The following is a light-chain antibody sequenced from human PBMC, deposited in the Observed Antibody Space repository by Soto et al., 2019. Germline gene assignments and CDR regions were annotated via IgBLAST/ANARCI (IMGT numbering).Light chain of an antibody. CDR3: SSYTSSNTPYF. V-gene: IGLV2-14*01. J-gene: IGLJ1*01. CDR1: SSDVGAYNF. Sequence: QSALTQPASVSGSPGQSITISCTGSSSDVGAYNFVSWYQHHPGKAPKLILYEVTTRPSGVSSRFTGSKSGNAASLTISGLQADDEANYYCSSYTSSNTPYFVGTGTKVTVL. CDR2: EVT.